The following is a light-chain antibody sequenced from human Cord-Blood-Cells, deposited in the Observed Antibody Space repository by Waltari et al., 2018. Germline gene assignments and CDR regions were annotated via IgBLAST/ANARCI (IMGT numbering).Light chain of an antibody. J-gene: IGKJ1*01. CDR3: QQYGSSPWT. Sequence: IVLTQSPGTLPLSPGERATLSCRASQSVSSSYLACYQQKPGQAPRLLIYGASSRATGIPDRFSGSGSGTNFTLTISRLEPDDFAVYYCQQYGSSPWTFGQGTKVEIK. V-gene: IGKV3-20*01. CDR1: QSVSSSY. CDR2: GAS.